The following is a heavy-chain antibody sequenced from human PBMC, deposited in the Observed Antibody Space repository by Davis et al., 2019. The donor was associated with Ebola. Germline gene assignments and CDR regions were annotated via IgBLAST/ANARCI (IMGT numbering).Heavy chain of an antibody. Sequence: GESLKISCAASGFTFSSYWMHWVRQAPGKGLVWVSRINSDGSSTSYADSVKGRFTISRDNAKNTLYLQMNSLRAEDTAVYYCARGPTTVTTRWFDPWGQGTLVTVSS. CDR3: ARGPTTVTTRWFDP. V-gene: IGHV3-74*01. CDR1: GFTFSSYW. J-gene: IGHJ5*02. D-gene: IGHD4-17*01. CDR2: INSDGSST.